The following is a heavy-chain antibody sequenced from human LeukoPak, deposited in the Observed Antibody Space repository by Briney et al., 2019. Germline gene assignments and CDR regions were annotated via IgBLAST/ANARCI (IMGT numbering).Heavy chain of an antibody. CDR1: GFTFTTYA. Sequence: GGSLRLSCTASGFTFTTYAMSWVRQAPGKGLEWVSSISSSSSYIYYADSVKGRFTISRDNAKNSLYMQMNSLRVEDTAVYYCARSPGATWSFDYWGRGILVTVSS. CDR2: ISSSSSYI. J-gene: IGHJ4*02. V-gene: IGHV3-21*01. D-gene: IGHD1-1*01. CDR3: ARSPGATWSFDY.